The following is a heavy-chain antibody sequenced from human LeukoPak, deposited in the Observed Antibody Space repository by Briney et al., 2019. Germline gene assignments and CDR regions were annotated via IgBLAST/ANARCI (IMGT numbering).Heavy chain of an antibody. Sequence: GGSLRLSCAASGFTFSSYGMHWVRQAPGKGLEWVAFIRYDGSNKYYAGSVKGRFTISRDNSKNTLYLQMNSLRAEDTAVYYCAKDRGRLVTHGWFDPWGQGTLVTVSS. CDR2: IRYDGSNK. D-gene: IGHD6-6*01. CDR3: AKDRGRLVTHGWFDP. CDR1: GFTFSSYG. V-gene: IGHV3-30*02. J-gene: IGHJ5*02.